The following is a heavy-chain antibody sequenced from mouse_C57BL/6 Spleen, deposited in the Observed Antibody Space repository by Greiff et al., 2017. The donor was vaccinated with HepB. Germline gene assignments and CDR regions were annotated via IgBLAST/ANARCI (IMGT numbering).Heavy chain of an antibody. CDR3: ARYPVVATENLYFDV. V-gene: IGHV1-55*01. Sequence: QVQLQQPGAELVKPGASVKMSCKASGYTFTSYWITWVKQRPGQGLEWIGDIYPGSGSTNYNEKFKSKATLTVDTSSSTAYMQLSSLTSEDSAVYYCARYPVVATENLYFDVWGTGTTVTVSS. CDR1: GYTFTSYW. D-gene: IGHD1-1*01. J-gene: IGHJ1*03. CDR2: IYPGSGST.